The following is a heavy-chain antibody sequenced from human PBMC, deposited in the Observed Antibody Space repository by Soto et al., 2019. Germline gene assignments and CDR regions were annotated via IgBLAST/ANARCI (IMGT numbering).Heavy chain of an antibody. D-gene: IGHD3-3*01. J-gene: IGHJ6*02. CDR3: ARLYYDYV. V-gene: IGHV3-48*02. CDR1: GFTFSDHC. CDR2: VSMDSDTI. Sequence: QPGGSLRLSCVASGFTFSDHCMNWVRQAPGKGLEWIAYVSMDSDTIHYADSVKGRFTISRDDPENSLYLQMNSLRDEDTATYYCARLYYDYVWGQGTTVTVSS.